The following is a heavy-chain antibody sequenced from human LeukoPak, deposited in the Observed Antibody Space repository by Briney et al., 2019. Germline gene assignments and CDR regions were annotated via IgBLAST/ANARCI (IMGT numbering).Heavy chain of an antibody. CDR2: MNPNSGNT. V-gene: IGHV1-8*02. CDR3: ARVGVGANHYYYYGMDV. CDR1: GYTFTSYG. Sequence: ASVTVSCKASGYTFTSYGINWVRQATGQGLEWMGWMNPNSGNTGYAQKFQGRVTMTRNTSISTAYMELSSLRSEDTAVYYCARVGVGANHYYYYGMDVWGQGTTVTVSS. J-gene: IGHJ6*02. D-gene: IGHD1-26*01.